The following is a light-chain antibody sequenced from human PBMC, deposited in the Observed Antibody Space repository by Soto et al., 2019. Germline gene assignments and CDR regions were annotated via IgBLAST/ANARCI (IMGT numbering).Light chain of an antibody. Sequence: TQSPGTLSVSEGERATLSCRASQSVSSRYLAWYQQKPGQAHRLLIYGASTRATGIPARFSGSGSGTEFTLTISSLQSEDVAVYYCQQSNNWPWTFGQGTKVDIK. CDR1: QSVSSRY. CDR2: GAS. V-gene: IGKV3-15*01. CDR3: QQSNNWPWT. J-gene: IGKJ1*01.